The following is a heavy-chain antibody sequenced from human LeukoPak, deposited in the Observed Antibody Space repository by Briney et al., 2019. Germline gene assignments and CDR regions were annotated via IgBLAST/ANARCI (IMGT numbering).Heavy chain of an antibody. J-gene: IGHJ6*02. Sequence: PGGSLRLSCAASGFTFSSYGMHWVRQATGKGLEWVAVKWYDGTNKYYADSVKGRFTISRDNSKNTLYLKKNSLRAEDTAVYYCARVVGPTMYYYYGMDVWGQGTTVTVSS. D-gene: IGHD1-26*01. CDR3: ARVVGPTMYYYYGMDV. CDR2: KWYDGTNK. V-gene: IGHV3-33*01. CDR1: GFTFSSYG.